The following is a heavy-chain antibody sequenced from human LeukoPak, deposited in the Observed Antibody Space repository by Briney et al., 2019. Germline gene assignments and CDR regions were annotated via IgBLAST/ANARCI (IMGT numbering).Heavy chain of an antibody. CDR2: IYYSGST. CDR3: ASRSSGWFDP. J-gene: IGHJ5*02. V-gene: IGHV4-59*11. D-gene: IGHD2-15*01. Sequence: SETLSLTCTVSGGSISSHYWSWIRQPPRKGLEWIGYIYYSGSTNYNPSLKSRVTISIDTSKNQFSLKLSSVTAADTAVYYCASRSSGWFDPWGQGTLVTVSS. CDR1: GGSISSHY.